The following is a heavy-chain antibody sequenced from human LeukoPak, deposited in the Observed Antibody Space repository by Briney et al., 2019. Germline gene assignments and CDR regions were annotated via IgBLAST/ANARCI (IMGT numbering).Heavy chain of an antibody. CDR3: ARDKRGDSGYDYYHYYGMDV. Sequence: KPGGSLRLSCAASGFTFSSYSMNWVRQAPGKGLEWVSSISSSSSYIYYADSVKGRFTISRDNAKNSLYLQMNSLRAEDTAVYYCARDKRGDSGYDYYHYYGMDVWGQGTTVTVSS. CDR2: ISSSSSYI. D-gene: IGHD5-12*01. CDR1: GFTFSSYS. V-gene: IGHV3-21*01. J-gene: IGHJ6*02.